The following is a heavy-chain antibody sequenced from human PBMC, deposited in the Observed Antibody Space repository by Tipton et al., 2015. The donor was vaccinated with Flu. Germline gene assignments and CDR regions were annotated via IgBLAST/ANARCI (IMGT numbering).Heavy chain of an antibody. Sequence: QSGPEVKKPGASVKVSCKTSGFTFTSYYIHWVRQAPGQGLEWMAIINPSGGSTTYAQQFQGRVTLTRDTSTRTVYMELSSLRSEDTAVYYCARTTYSSGELGYDYYYMDVWGKGTTVTVSS. V-gene: IGHV1-46*01. CDR1: GFTFTSYY. D-gene: IGHD3-10*01. CDR3: ARTTYSSGELGYDYYYMDV. J-gene: IGHJ6*03. CDR2: INPSGGST.